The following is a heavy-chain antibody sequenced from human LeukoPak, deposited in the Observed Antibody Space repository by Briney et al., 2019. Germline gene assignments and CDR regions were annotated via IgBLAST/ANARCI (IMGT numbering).Heavy chain of an antibody. CDR2: VIPIFGTA. Sequence: SVKVSCKASGGTFSSYAISWVRQAPGQGLEWMGGVIPIFGTANYAQKFQGRVTITTDESTSTAYMELSSLRSEDTAVYYCASIYYDSSGYYYGYFDYWGQGTLVTVSS. CDR3: ASIYYDSSGYYYGYFDY. J-gene: IGHJ4*02. D-gene: IGHD3-22*01. CDR1: GGTFSSYA. V-gene: IGHV1-69*05.